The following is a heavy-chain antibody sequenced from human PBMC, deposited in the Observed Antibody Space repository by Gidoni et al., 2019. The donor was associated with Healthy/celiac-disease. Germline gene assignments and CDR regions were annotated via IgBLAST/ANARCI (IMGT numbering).Heavy chain of an antibody. CDR3: ARGWGEYYFDY. J-gene: IGHJ4*02. Sequence: QVQLQESGPGLVKPSETLSLTCAVSGYSISSGYYWGWIRQPPGKGLEWIGSIYHSGSTYYNPSLKSRVTISVDTSKNQFSLKLSSVTAADTAVYYCARGWGEYYFDYWGQGTLVTVSS. CDR1: GYSISSGYY. D-gene: IGHD7-27*01. V-gene: IGHV4-38-2*01. CDR2: IYHSGST.